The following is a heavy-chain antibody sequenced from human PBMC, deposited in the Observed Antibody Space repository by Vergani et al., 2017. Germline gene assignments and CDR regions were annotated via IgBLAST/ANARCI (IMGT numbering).Heavy chain of an antibody. CDR2: IYHSGST. CDR1: GYSISSGDY. V-gene: IGHV4-38-2*01. CDR3: ARHWGGXAATRCYYYYGMDV. J-gene: IGHJ6*02. D-gene: IGHD6-13*01. Sequence: QVQLQESGPGLVKTSETLPLTCAVSGYSISSGDYWGWMRQPPGKGLEWIGSIYHSGSTYYNPSLQSRVTISVDTPENPFSLQLSCVTAADTAVYYCARHWGGXAATRCYYYYGMDVWGQGSTVTVSS.